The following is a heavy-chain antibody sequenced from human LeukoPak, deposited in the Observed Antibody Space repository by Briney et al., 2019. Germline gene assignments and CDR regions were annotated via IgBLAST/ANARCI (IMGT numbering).Heavy chain of an antibody. Sequence: GGSLRLSCAASGFTFSSYGMHWVRQAPGKGLEWVAVISYDGSNKYYADSVKGRFTISRDNSENTLYLQMNSLRAEDMAVYYCAKGLYDSSGYGFDYWGQGTLVTVSS. CDR2: ISYDGSNK. V-gene: IGHV3-30*18. CDR1: GFTFSSYG. D-gene: IGHD3-22*01. CDR3: AKGLYDSSGYGFDY. J-gene: IGHJ4*02.